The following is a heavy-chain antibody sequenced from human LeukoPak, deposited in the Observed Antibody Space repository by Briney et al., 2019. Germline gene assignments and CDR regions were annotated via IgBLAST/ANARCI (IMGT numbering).Heavy chain of an antibody. CDR2: ISYDRSNK. V-gene: IGHV3-30*09. D-gene: IGHD2-2*03. Sequence: AGSLRLSCAVSGFIFSSFAMQWVRRAPGKGLEWVAVISYDRSNKYYADSVKGRFAISRDNSKNPLYLQMNSLRGEDTAVYHCASGYCSSTSCFPDYWGQGTLVTVSS. J-gene: IGHJ4*02. CDR1: GFIFSSFA. CDR3: ASGYCSSTSCFPDY.